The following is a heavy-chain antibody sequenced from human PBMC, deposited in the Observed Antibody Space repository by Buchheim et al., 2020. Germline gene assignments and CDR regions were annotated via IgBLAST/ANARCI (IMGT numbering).Heavy chain of an antibody. V-gene: IGHV3-30-3*01. D-gene: IGHD6-19*01. CDR3: ASWEQWLVQRAEYFQH. Sequence: QVQLVESGGGVVQPGRSLRLSCAASGFTFSSYAMHWVRQAPGKGLEWVAVISYDGSNKYYADSVKGRFTISRDNSKNTLYLQMNSLRAEDTAVYYCASWEQWLVQRAEYFQHWGQGTL. CDR1: GFTFSSYA. CDR2: ISYDGSNK. J-gene: IGHJ1*01.